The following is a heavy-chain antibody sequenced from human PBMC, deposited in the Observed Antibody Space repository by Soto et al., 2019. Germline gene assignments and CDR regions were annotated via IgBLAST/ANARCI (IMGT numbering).Heavy chain of an antibody. CDR2: IYPGDSDT. D-gene: IGHD3-22*01. J-gene: IGHJ3*02. V-gene: IGHV5-51*01. CDR3: ARLPLLYYYDSSGSDDAFDI. CDR1: GYSFTSYW. Sequence: GESLKISCKGSGYSFTSYWIGWVRQMPGKGLEWMGIIYPGDSDTRYSPSFQGQVTISADKSISTAYLQWSSLKASDTAMYYCARLPLLYYYDSSGSDDAFDIWGQGTMVTVSS.